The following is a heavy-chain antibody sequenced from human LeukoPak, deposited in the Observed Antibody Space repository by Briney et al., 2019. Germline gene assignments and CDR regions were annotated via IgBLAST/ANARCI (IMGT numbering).Heavy chain of an antibody. J-gene: IGHJ4*02. CDR2: IYTSGST. D-gene: IGHD1-20*01. CDR3: ASALTVDFDY. CDR1: GGSISGYY. Sequence: SETLSLTCTVSGGSISGYYWSWIRQPAGKGLQWIGRIYTSGSTNHNPSLKSRVTMSVDTSKNQFSLKLSSVTAADTAIYYCASALTVDFDYWGQGTLVLVSS. V-gene: IGHV4-4*07.